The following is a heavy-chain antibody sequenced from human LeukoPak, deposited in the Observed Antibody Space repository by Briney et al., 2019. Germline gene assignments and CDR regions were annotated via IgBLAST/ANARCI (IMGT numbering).Heavy chain of an antibody. CDR1: GFTFDDYG. V-gene: IGHV3-20*04. J-gene: IGHJ4*02. Sequence: PGGSLRLSCAASGFTFDDYGMSWVRQAPGKGLEWVSGINWNGGSTGYADSVKGRFTISRDNAKNSLYLQMNSLRTEDTALYYCAKGALESYYDSSGYYYYWGQGTLVTVSS. D-gene: IGHD3-22*01. CDR2: INWNGGST. CDR3: AKGALESYYDSSGYYYY.